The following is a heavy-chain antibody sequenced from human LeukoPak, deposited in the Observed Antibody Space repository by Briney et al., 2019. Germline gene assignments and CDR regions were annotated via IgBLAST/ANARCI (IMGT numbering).Heavy chain of an antibody. V-gene: IGHV4-34*01. CDR3: ASFYSGYTDY. J-gene: IGHJ4*02. D-gene: IGHD5-12*01. CDR2: INHSGST. CDR1: GGSFSGYY. Sequence: SETLSLTCAVYGGSFSGYYWSWIRQPPGKGLEWIGEINHSGSTNYNPSLKSRVTISVDTSKNQFSLKLSSVTAADTAVYYCASFYSGYTDYWGQGTLVTVSS.